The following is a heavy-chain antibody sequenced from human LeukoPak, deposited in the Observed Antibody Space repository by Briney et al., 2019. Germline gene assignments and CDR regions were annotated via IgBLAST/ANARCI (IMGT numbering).Heavy chain of an antibody. J-gene: IGHJ4*02. CDR1: GFTFSSYG. Sequence: PGGSLRLSCAASGFTFSSYGMHWVRQAPGKGLEWVAFIRYDGSNKYYADSVKGRFTISRDNSKNTLYLQMNSLRAEDTAVYYCASTRGPEYSSSDFDYWGQGTLVTVSS. CDR2: IRYDGSNK. CDR3: ASTRGPEYSSSDFDY. V-gene: IGHV3-30*02. D-gene: IGHD6-6*01.